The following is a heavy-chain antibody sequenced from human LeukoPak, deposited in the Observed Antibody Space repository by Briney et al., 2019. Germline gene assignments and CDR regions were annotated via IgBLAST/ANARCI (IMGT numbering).Heavy chain of an antibody. CDR2: INSDGSST. Sequence: GGSLRLSCAASGFTFSSYSMNWVRQAPGKGLVWVSRINSDGSSTSYADSVKGRFTISRDNAKNTLYLQMNSLRAEDTAVYYCASIATVTTKDYWGQGTLVTVSS. J-gene: IGHJ4*02. CDR3: ASIATVTTKDY. V-gene: IGHV3-74*01. D-gene: IGHD4-17*01. CDR1: GFTFSSYS.